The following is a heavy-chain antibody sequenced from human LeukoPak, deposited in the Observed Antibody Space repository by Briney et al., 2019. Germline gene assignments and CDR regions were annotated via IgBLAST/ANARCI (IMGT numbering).Heavy chain of an antibody. Sequence: PGESLRLSCAASGFTFSSYAMSWVRQAPGKGLEWVSAISGSGGSTYYADSVKGRFTISRDNTKNTLYLQMNSLRAEDTAVYYCARVDRQWPHFDYWGQGTLVTVSS. CDR3: ARVDRQWPHFDY. CDR1: GFTFSSYA. CDR2: ISGSGGST. V-gene: IGHV3-23*01. J-gene: IGHJ4*02. D-gene: IGHD6-19*01.